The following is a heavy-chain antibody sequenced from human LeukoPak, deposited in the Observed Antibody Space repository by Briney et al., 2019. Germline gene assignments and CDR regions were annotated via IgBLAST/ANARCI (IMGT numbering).Heavy chain of an antibody. CDR2: IYYSGST. V-gene: IGHV4-59*01. CDR1: GGSISPYY. D-gene: IGHD1-1*01. J-gene: IGHJ4*02. Sequence: SETLSLTCTVPGGSISPYYWSWIRQPPGKGLEWIGYIYYSGSTNYNPSLKSRVTMSVDTSKNQFSLKVRSVTAADTAFYYCARGRRRLDYWGQGILVTVSS. CDR3: ARGRRRLDY.